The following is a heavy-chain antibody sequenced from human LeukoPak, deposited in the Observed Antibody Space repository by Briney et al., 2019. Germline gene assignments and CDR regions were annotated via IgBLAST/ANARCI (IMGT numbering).Heavy chain of an antibody. CDR1: GFTFSRYG. V-gene: IGHV3-30*04. J-gene: IGHJ2*01. CDR2: ISYDGSNK. Sequence: GGSLRLSCAASGFTFSRYGMHWVRQAPGKGLEWVTAISYDGSNKYYADSVKGRFTISRDNSKNTLYLQMNSLRAEDTAVYYCARAGGGPTTLYWYFDLWGRGTLVTVSS. D-gene: IGHD1-1*01. CDR3: ARAGGGPTTLYWYFDL.